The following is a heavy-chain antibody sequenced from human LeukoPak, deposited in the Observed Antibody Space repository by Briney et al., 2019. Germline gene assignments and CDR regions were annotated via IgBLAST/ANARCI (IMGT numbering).Heavy chain of an antibody. D-gene: IGHD5-24*01. CDR3: ARRGRDGYSP. CDR2: IYYSGST. J-gene: IGHJ5*02. V-gene: IGHV4-59*01. Sequence: PSETLSLTCTVSGGSISIYYWSWIRQPPGKGLEWIGYIYYSGSTNYNPSLKSRVTISVDTSKNQFSLKLSSVTAADTAVYYCARRGRDGYSPWGQGTLVTVSS. CDR1: GGSISIYY.